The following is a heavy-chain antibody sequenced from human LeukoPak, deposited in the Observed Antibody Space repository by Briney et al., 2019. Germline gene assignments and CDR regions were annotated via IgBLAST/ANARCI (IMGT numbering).Heavy chain of an antibody. CDR3: ARGASGGYFDWSKRYFDY. J-gene: IGHJ4*02. Sequence: ASVQVSCKASGYTFTCYDINWVRQATGQGLEWLGWMNPNSGNTGYVQKFQGRVTMTRNTSISTAYMELSSLRSEDTAVYYCARGASGGYFDWSKRYFDYWGQGTLVTVFS. CDR1: GYTFTCYD. D-gene: IGHD3-9*01. V-gene: IGHV1-8*01. CDR2: MNPNSGNT.